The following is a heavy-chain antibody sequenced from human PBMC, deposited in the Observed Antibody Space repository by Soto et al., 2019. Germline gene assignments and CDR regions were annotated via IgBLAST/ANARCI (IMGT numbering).Heavy chain of an antibody. V-gene: IGHV4-34*01. D-gene: IGHD3-3*01. J-gene: IGHJ6*02. CDR1: GGSFGGYY. CDR2: INHSGST. CDR3: ARRWSSFYGMDV. Sequence: SETLSLTCAVYGGSFGGYYWSWIRQPPGKGLEWIGEINHSGSTNYNPSLMSRVTISVDTSKNQFSLKMSSVTAADTAVYYCARRWSSFYGMDVWGQGTTVTVSS.